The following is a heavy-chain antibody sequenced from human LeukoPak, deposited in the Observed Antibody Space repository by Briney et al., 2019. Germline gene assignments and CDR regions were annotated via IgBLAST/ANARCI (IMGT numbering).Heavy chain of an antibody. J-gene: IGHJ4*02. D-gene: IGHD3-22*01. CDR3: SRGDYFYDRSGYFHFDY. CDR1: GLTFGDYA. V-gene: IGHV3-49*04. CDR2: IRSKAYGGTT. Sequence: PGGSLRLSCTASGLTFGDYAMSWVRQAPGKGLEWVGFIRSKAYGGTTEYAASVRGRFTISRDDSKSVAYLQMNSLKTEDTAVYYCSRGDYFYDRSGYFHFDYWGQGTLVTVPS.